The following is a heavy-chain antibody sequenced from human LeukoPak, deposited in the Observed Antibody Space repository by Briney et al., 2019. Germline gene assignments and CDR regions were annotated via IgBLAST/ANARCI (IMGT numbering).Heavy chain of an antibody. CDR3: ARLGRSGEITMVRGVSWYFDL. CDR2: IYPGDSDT. D-gene: IGHD3-10*01. V-gene: IGHV5-51*01. CDR1: GYSFTSYW. Sequence: GESLKISCKGSGYSFTSYWIGWVRQMPGKGLEWMGIIYPGDSDTRYSPSFQGQVTISADKSISTAYLQWSSLKASDTAMYYCARLGRSGEITMVRGVSWYFDLWGRGTLVTVSS. J-gene: IGHJ2*01.